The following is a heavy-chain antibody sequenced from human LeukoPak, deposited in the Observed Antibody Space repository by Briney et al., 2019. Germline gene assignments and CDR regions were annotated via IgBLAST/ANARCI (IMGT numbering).Heavy chain of an antibody. D-gene: IGHD7-27*01. CDR3: AREPARQLGIPGDDAFDI. J-gene: IGHJ3*02. CDR2: MNPNSGNT. V-gene: IGHV1-8*01. Sequence: ASVKVSCKASGYTFTSYDINWVRQATGQGPEWMGWMNPNSGNTGYAQKFQGRVTMTRNTSISTAYMELSRLRSDDTAVYYCAREPARQLGIPGDDAFDIWGQGTMVTVSS. CDR1: GYTFTSYD.